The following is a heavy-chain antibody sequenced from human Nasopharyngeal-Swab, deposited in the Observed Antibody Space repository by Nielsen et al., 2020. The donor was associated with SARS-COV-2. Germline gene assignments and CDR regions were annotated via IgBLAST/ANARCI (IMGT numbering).Heavy chain of an antibody. V-gene: IGHV4-39*01. CDR3: ATLSSSWYEYYLDY. Sequence: GSLRLSCTVSGGSISSSTYYWAWIRQPPRKGLEWIGSIYYGGSTYYNPSLKSRVTISVDTSKNQFSLKLSSVTAADTAVYYCATLSSSWYEYYLDYWGQGTLVTVSS. CDR1: GGSISSSTYY. J-gene: IGHJ4*02. CDR2: IYYGGST. D-gene: IGHD6-13*01.